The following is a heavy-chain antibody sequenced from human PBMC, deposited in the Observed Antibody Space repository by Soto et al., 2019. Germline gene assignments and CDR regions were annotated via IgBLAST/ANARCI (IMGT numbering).Heavy chain of an antibody. CDR3: ARDPPVPRGYSYGWERGGY. CDR1: GYTFTSYG. D-gene: IGHD5-18*01. Sequence: QVQLVQSGAEVKKPGASVKVSCKASGYTFTSYGISWVRQAPGQGLEWMGWISAYNGNTNYAQKLQGRVTMTTDTSTRTAYMELRSLRSDDTAVYYCARDPPVPRGYSYGWERGGYWGQGTLVTVSS. V-gene: IGHV1-18*04. CDR2: ISAYNGNT. J-gene: IGHJ4*02.